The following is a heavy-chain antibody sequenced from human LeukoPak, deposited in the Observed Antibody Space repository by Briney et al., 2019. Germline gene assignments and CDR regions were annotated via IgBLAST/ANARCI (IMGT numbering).Heavy chain of an antibody. V-gene: IGHV4-61*01. Sequence: SETLSLTCTVSGGSVSSGSYYWSWIRQPPGRGLEWIGYIYYSGSTNYNPSLKSRVTISVDTSKNQFSLKLSSVTAADTAVYYCARQSTGILTGYYRGGYYLDYWGQGTLVTVSS. CDR3: ARQSTGILTGYYRGGYYLDY. CDR2: IYYSGST. D-gene: IGHD3-9*01. J-gene: IGHJ4*02. CDR1: GGSVSSGSYY.